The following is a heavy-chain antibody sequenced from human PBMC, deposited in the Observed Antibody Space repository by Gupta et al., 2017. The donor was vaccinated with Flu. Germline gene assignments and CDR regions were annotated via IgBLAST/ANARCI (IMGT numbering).Heavy chain of an antibody. CDR1: TFSNAW. J-gene: IGHJ4*02. Sequence: TFSNAWMNWVRQAPGKGLEWVGRIKSKADGETTDYAAPVKGRFTISRDDSKNTLYLQTTSLKTEDTAVYFCSKYLTWVVAANLHVRWGQGTMVTVSS. CDR2: IKSKADGETT. D-gene: IGHD2-15*01. V-gene: IGHV3-15*01. CDR3: SKYLTWVVAANLHVR.